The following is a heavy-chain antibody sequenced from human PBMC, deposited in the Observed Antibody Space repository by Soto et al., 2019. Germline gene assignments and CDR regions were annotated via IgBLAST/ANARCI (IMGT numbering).Heavy chain of an antibody. D-gene: IGHD7-27*01. CDR2: IKDNAQGGTA. CDR3: TRRPKLGDAGVGPRDY. V-gene: IGHV3-15*07. Sequence: EVKMVESGGGLVEPGGSLRLSCAASGFAFTDAWMNWVRQAPGKGLEWVGRIKDNAQGGTADYAAPVKGRFIMSRDDSKNTLYLQIYGLQTEDTGIYYCTRRPKLGDAGVGPRDYWRRGTLVAVSS. J-gene: IGHJ4*02. CDR1: GFAFTDAW.